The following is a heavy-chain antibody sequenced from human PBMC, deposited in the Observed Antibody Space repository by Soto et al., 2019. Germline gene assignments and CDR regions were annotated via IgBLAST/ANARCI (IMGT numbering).Heavy chain of an antibody. Sequence: QVQLVESGGGVVQPGRSLRLSCAGSGFTFSSYGMHWVRQAPGKGLEWVAVISYDGRNKNYADSVKGRFTISRDDSTNTLSLKMNSLGVEDTAVYYCAKRAEYCNVPGCYGVDYWGQGTLVTVSS. V-gene: IGHV3-30*18. CDR3: AKRAEYCNVPGCYGVDY. CDR2: ISYDGRNK. D-gene: IGHD2-15*01. CDR1: GFTFSSYG. J-gene: IGHJ4*02.